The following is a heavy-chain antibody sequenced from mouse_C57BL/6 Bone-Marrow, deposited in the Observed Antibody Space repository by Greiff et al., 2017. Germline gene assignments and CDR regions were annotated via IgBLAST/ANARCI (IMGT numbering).Heavy chain of an antibody. D-gene: IGHD2-4*01. Sequence: QVQLQQSGAELVRPGTSVKVSCKASGYAFTNYLIEWVKQRPGQGLEWIGVINPGSGGTNYNEKFKGKATLTADKSSSTAYMPLSSLTSEDSAVYFCARSDYDYYYFDYWGQGTTLTVSS. CDR1: GYAFTNYL. CDR2: INPGSGGT. CDR3: ARSDYDYYYFDY. J-gene: IGHJ2*01. V-gene: IGHV1-54*01.